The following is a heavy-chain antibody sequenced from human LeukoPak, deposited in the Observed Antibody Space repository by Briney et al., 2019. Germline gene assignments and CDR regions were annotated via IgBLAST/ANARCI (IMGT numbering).Heavy chain of an antibody. V-gene: IGHV4-59*02. CDR2: IYDSGGT. D-gene: IGHD3-22*01. CDR1: GGSVSDYY. Sequence: KTSETLSLTCTVSGGSVSDYYWSWIRQSPGKGLEWIGYIYDSGGTNYNPSLKSRITITVDTSNNQFSLKLSSVTAADTAVYYCACLTTADAFDIWGQGTMVTVSS. CDR3: ACLTTADAFDI. J-gene: IGHJ3*02.